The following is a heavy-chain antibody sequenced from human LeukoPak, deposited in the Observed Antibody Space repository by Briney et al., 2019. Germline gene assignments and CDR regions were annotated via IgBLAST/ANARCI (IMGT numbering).Heavy chain of an antibody. CDR3: VKPLYSSSWYLGYYFDY. J-gene: IGHJ4*02. CDR2: MNSDGSSR. V-gene: IGHV3-74*01. Sequence: GGSLRLSCAASGFTFSSYGMHWVRQAPGKGLVWVSRMNSDGSSRIYADSVKGRFTISRDNAKNTLYLEMNSLRAEDTAVYYCVKPLYSSSWYLGYYFDYWGQGTLVTVSS. D-gene: IGHD6-13*01. CDR1: GFTFSSYG.